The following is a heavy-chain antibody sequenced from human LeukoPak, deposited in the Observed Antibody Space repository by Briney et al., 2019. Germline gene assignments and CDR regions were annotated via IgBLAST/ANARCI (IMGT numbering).Heavy chain of an antibody. J-gene: IGHJ5*02. CDR3: ARVPRGGDRFAA. Sequence: ASLKVSCKTSGYTFTSYDINWVRQAPGQGLVWMGWMTPKSGNTGYRQKFPGRVTRTRSTSISTDSIELSSLRAENTALYNSARVPRGGDRFAAWGQGTLVIVSS. CDR1: GYTFTSYD. D-gene: IGHD3-16*01. V-gene: IGHV1-8*01. CDR2: MTPKSGNT.